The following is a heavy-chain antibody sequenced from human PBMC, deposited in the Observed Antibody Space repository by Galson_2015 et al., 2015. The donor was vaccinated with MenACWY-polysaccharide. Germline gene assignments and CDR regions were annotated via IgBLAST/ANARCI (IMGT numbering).Heavy chain of an antibody. J-gene: IGHJ4*02. CDR2: IGATGGDT. D-gene: IGHD7-27*01. CDR1: GFTFNRFS. V-gene: IGHV3-23*01. CDR3: ARDRITGDSRWEFDY. Sequence: SLRLSCAASGFTFNRFSMSWVRQAPMKGLEWVSGIGATGGDTHYADPVKGRFSISRDNSKNTLFLQMNSLRAGDTAIYYCARDRITGDSRWEFDYWGQGILVTVSA.